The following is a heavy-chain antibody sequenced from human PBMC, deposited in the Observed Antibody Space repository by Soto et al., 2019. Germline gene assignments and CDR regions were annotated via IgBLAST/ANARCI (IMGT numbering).Heavy chain of an antibody. V-gene: IGHV3-23*04. CDR1: GFTFSNYI. CDR3: AKHLGISYSGGLDN. J-gene: IGHJ4*02. Sequence: VHLVESGGGLVKPGGSLRLSCAASGFTFSNYIMNWVRQVPGKGLEWVSAIHAGGSLTFYADSVKGRFTISRDDSRNTLYLQMNSLTAEDSAVYYCAKHLGISYSGGLDNWGQGTLITVSS. CDR2: IHAGGSLT. D-gene: IGHD1-26*01.